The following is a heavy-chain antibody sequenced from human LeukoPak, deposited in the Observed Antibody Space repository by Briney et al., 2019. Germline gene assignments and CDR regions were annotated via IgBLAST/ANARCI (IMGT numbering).Heavy chain of an antibody. J-gene: IGHJ3*02. CDR2: IYPGDSDT. D-gene: IGHD6-19*01. CDR1: GYIFTIYW. CDR3: ARRTGYSSGWGAFDI. Sequence: GESLKISCKGSGYIFTIYWIAWVRQMPGKGLEWMGIIYPGDSDTRYSPSFQGQVTISADKSISTAYLQWSSLKASDTAMYYCARRTGYSSGWGAFDIWGQGTMVTVSS. V-gene: IGHV5-51*01.